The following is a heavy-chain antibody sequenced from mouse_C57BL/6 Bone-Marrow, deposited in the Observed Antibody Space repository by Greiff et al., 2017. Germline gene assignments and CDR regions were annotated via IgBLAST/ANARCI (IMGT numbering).Heavy chain of an antibody. CDR1: GYTFTSYW. CDR3: ARPYYSNYWYFDV. Sequence: QVQLQQPGAELVKPGASVKMSCKASGYTFTSYWITWVKQRPGQGLEWIGDIYPGSGSTNYTEKFQSKATLTVDTSSSTAYMQLSILTSEDSAVYYCARPYYSNYWYFDVWGTGTTVTVSS. D-gene: IGHD2-5*01. J-gene: IGHJ1*03. V-gene: IGHV1-55*01. CDR2: IYPGSGST.